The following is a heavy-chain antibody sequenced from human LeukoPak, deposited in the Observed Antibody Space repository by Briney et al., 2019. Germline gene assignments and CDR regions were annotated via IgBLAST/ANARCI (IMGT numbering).Heavy chain of an antibody. Sequence: PSGTLSLTCGVSGGSISNTNWWSWVRQHPGQGLEWIGEISLTGLTHYNPSLESRVTVSLDKSKNQLSLNLTSVTAADTAVYYCSRENGAFSPFGYWGQGTLVTVLS. J-gene: IGHJ4*02. CDR1: GGSISNTNW. CDR3: SRENGAFSPFGY. CDR2: ISLTGLT. V-gene: IGHV4-4*02. D-gene: IGHD2-8*01.